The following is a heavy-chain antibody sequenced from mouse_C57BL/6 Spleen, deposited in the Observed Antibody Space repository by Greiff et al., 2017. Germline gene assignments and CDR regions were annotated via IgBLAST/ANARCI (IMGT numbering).Heavy chain of an antibody. CDR2: ISNGGGST. J-gene: IGHJ4*01. Sequence: EVQLQESGGGLVQPGGSLKLSCAASGFTFSDYYMYWVRQTPEKRLEWVAYISNGGGSTYYPDTVKGRFTISRDNAKNTLYLQMSRLKSEDTAMYYCARQGDGLRNAMDYWGQGTSVTVSS. CDR1: GFTFSDYY. D-gene: IGHD3-1*01. V-gene: IGHV5-12*01. CDR3: ARQGDGLRNAMDY.